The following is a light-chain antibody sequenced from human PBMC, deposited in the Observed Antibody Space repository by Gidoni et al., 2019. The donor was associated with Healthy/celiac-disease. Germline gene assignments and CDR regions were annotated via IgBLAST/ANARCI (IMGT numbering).Light chain of an antibody. CDR1: SSNIGAGYD. J-gene: IGLJ3*02. V-gene: IGLV1-40*01. CDR3: QSYDSSLSGV. Sequence: QSLLTQPPSVSGAPGQRVTISCTGSSSNIGAGYDVHWYHQLPGTAPKLLIYGNSNRPSGVPDRFSGSKSGTSASLAITGLQAEDEADYYCQSYDSSLSGVFGGGTKLTVL. CDR2: GNS.